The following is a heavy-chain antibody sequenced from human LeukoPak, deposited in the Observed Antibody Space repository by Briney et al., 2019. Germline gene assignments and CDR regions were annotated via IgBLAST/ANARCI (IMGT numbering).Heavy chain of an antibody. J-gene: IGHJ4*02. CDR2: ISAYNGNT. Sequence: ASVKVSCKASGYTFTSYGICWVRQAPGQGLEWMGWISAYNGNTNYAQKLQGRVTMTTDTSTSTAYMELRSLRSDDTAVYYCARVQGTDYYDSSGYYYFDYWGQGTPVTVSS. CDR3: ARVQGTDYYDSSGYYYFDY. CDR1: GYTFTSYG. V-gene: IGHV1-18*01. D-gene: IGHD3-22*01.